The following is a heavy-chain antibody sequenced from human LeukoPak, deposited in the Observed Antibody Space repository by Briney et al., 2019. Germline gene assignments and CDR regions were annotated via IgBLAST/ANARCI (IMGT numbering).Heavy chain of an antibody. D-gene: IGHD3-10*01. Sequence: GGSLRLSCAASGFTFSSYAMHWVRQAPGKGLEWVAVISYDGSNKYYADSVKGRFTISRDNSKNTLYLQMNSLRAEDTAVYYCARDQGWFGDDAFDIWGRGTMVTVSS. CDR2: ISYDGSNK. V-gene: IGHV3-30-3*01. CDR1: GFTFSSYA. CDR3: ARDQGWFGDDAFDI. J-gene: IGHJ3*02.